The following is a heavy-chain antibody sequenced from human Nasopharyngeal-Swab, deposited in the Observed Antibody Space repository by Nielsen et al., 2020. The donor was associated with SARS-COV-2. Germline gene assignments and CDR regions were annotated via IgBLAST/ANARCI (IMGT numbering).Heavy chain of an antibody. CDR3: AKEAYGTFDS. J-gene: IGHJ4*02. Sequence: GGSLRLSCAASGFTFDDYAMHWVRQAPGKGLEWVSGISWNRGSIGYADSVKGRFTISRDNAKNSLYLQMNSLRAEDTALYYCAKEAYGTFDSWGQGTLVTVSS. CDR2: ISWNRGSI. CDR1: GFTFDDYA. V-gene: IGHV3-9*01. D-gene: IGHD3-10*01.